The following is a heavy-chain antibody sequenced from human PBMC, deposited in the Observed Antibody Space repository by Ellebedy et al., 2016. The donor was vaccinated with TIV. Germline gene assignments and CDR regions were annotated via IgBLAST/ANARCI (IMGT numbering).Heavy chain of an antibody. V-gene: IGHV3-74*01. CDR3: ARSTVTDY. CDR2: MKGDGSSV. J-gene: IGHJ4*02. Sequence: GGSLRLSCAVSGFTFSSHRLHCVRQAPALGLEWVSRMKGDGSSVTYADSVKGRFTMSRDTAKNSLYLQMNSLKDEDTAVYYCARSTVTDYWGQGTLVTVSS. CDR1: GFTFSSHR. D-gene: IGHD4-17*01.